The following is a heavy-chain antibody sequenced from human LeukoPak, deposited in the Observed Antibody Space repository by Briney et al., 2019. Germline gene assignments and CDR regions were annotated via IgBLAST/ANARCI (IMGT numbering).Heavy chain of an antibody. V-gene: IGHV1-18*01. J-gene: IGHJ6*02. Sequence: GASVKVSCKASGYTFTSYGISWVRQAPGQGLEWMGWISAYNGNTNYAQKLQGRVTMTTDTSTSTAYMELRSLRSDDTAVYYCARGDLAKGPSAGPGTPDYYYYGMDVWGQGTTVTVSS. CDR3: ARGDLAKGPSAGPGTPDYYYYGMDV. CDR2: ISAYNGNT. D-gene: IGHD6-19*01. CDR1: GYTFTSYG.